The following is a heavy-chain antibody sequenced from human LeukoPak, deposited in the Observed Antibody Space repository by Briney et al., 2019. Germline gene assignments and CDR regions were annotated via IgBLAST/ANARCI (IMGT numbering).Heavy chain of an antibody. CDR1: GFTFSSYG. J-gene: IGHJ5*02. V-gene: IGHV3-33*05. D-gene: IGHD2/OR15-2a*01. Sequence: GGSLRLSCTASGFTFSSYGMHWVRQAPGKGLEWVAVIAYDGSNTYYLDSVKGRFIISRDNSRNTLYLQMNSLRVKDTAVYYCAKDIGILTTSLYNWFDLWGQGTLVTVSS. CDR3: AKDIGILTTSLYNWFDL. CDR2: IAYDGSNT.